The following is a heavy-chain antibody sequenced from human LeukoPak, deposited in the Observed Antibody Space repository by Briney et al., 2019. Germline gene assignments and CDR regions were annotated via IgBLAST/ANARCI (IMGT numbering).Heavy chain of an antibody. Sequence: GASVKVSCKASGGTFSSYAISWVRQAPGQGLEWMGRIIPILGIANYAQKFQGRVTMTRNTSISTAYMELSSLRSEDTAACYCARRIQLRNNWFDPWGQGTLVTVSS. J-gene: IGHJ5*02. CDR2: IIPILGIA. CDR1: GGTFSSYA. D-gene: IGHD5-18*01. CDR3: ARRIQLRNNWFDP. V-gene: IGHV1-69*04.